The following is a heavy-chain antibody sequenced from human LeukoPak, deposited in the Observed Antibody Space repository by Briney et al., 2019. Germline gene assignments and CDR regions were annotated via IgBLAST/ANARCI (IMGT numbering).Heavy chain of an antibody. CDR1: GGSISSSSYY. Sequence: PSETLSLTCTVSGGSISSSSYYWGWIRQPPGRGLEWIGYIYYSGSTNYNPSLKSRVTISVDTSKNQFSLKLSSVTAADTAVYYCARRAIARYCSGGSCYSGAYYYYYMDVWGKGTTVTVSS. D-gene: IGHD2-15*01. V-gene: IGHV4-61*05. J-gene: IGHJ6*03. CDR2: IYYSGST. CDR3: ARRAIARYCSGGSCYSGAYYYYYMDV.